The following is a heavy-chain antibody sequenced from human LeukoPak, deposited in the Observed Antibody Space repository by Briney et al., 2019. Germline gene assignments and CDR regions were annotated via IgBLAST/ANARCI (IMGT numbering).Heavy chain of an antibody. D-gene: IGHD2/OR15-2a*01. J-gene: IGHJ4*02. Sequence: GRSLRLSCAASGFTFSSYGMHCVRQAPGQGLEGVSYISSSSSTIYYADSVKGRFTISRDNAKNSLYLQMNSLRDEDTAVYYCARTPFPGIDYWGQGTLVTVSS. CDR1: GFTFSSYG. V-gene: IGHV3-48*02. CDR2: ISSSSSTI. CDR3: ARTPFPGIDY.